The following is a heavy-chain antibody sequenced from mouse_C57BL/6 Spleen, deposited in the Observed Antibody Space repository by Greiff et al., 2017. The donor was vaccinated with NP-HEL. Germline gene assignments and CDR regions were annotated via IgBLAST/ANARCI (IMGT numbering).Heavy chain of an antibody. J-gene: IGHJ2*01. V-gene: IGHV1-55*01. Sequence: QVQLQQPGAELVKPGASVKMSCKASGYTFTSYWITWVKQRPGQGLEWIGDIYPGSGSTNYNEKFKSKATLTVDTSSSTAYMQLSSLTSEDSAVYYCARSDYYGSSPGYWGQGTTLTVSS. CDR3: ARSDYYGSSPGY. CDR2: IYPGSGST. CDR1: GYTFTSYW. D-gene: IGHD1-1*01.